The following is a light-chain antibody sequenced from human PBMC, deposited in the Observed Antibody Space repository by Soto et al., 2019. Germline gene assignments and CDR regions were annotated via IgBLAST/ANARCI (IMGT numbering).Light chain of an antibody. CDR3: QQYNSYST. J-gene: IGKJ1*01. CDR1: QSISSW. CDR2: HAS. V-gene: IGKV1-5*01. Sequence: DIQMTQSPSTLSAYVGDRVTITCRASQSISSWLAWYQQKPGRAPKLLIYHASSLESGVPSRFSGSGSGTEFTLTISSLQPDDFATYYCQQYNSYSTFGQGTKVDIK.